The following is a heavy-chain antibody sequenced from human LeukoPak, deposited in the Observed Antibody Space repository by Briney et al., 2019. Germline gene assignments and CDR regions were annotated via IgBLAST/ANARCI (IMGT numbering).Heavy chain of an antibody. Sequence: GGSLRLSCAASGFTFSGSAMHWVRQASGKGLEWVGRIRSKANSYATAYAASVKGRFTISRDDSKNTAYLQMNSLKTEDTAMYYCSREGCGATGCCTNDYWGQGILVTVSS. CDR2: IRSKANSYAT. CDR3: SREGCGATGCCTNDY. V-gene: IGHV3-73*01. CDR1: GFTFSGSA. J-gene: IGHJ4*02. D-gene: IGHD2-21*01.